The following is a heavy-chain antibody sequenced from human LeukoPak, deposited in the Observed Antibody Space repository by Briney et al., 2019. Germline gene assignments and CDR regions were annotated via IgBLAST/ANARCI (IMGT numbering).Heavy chain of an antibody. Sequence: GGSLRLSCAASGFTFDDYGMSWVRQAPGKGLELVSGINWNGGSTGYADSVKGRFTISRDNAKNSLYLPMNSLRAEDTALYYCASSKRAAVAGSYDYWGQGTLVTVSS. CDR1: GFTFDDYG. CDR3: ASSKRAAVAGSYDY. CDR2: INWNGGST. V-gene: IGHV3-20*04. D-gene: IGHD6-19*01. J-gene: IGHJ4*02.